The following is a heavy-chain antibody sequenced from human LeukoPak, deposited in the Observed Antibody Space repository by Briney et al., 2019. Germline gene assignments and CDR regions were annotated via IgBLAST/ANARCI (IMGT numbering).Heavy chain of an antibody. Sequence: GESLQISCKGSGYSFTSYWISWVRQMPGKGLEWMGSIDPTDSSTNYSPSFQGHVTISADKSISTAYLQWSSLKASDTAMYYCARQAPGSGWYDYWGQGTRDCVSS. CDR1: GYSFTSYW. D-gene: IGHD6-19*01. V-gene: IGHV5-10-1*01. CDR3: ARQAPGSGWYDY. CDR2: IDPTDSST. J-gene: IGHJ4*02.